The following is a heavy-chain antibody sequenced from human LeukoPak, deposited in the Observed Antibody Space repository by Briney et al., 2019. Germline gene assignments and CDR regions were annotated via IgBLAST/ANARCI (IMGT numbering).Heavy chain of an antibody. CDR1: GFTFSSSA. CDR2: IVVGSGNT. Sequence: GASVKVSCTASGFTFSSSAVQWVRQARGQRLEWIGWIVVGSGNTNYAQKFQERVTITRDMSTGTAYMELSSLRSEDTAVYFCAAETRSPHYSDFWGQGTLVTVSS. J-gene: IGHJ4*02. D-gene: IGHD2-21*01. V-gene: IGHV1-58*01. CDR3: AAETRSPHYSDF.